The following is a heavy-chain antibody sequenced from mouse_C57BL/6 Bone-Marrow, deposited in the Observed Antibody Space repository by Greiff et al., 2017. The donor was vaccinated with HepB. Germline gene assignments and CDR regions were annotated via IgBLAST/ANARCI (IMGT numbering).Heavy chain of an antibody. D-gene: IGHD2-4*01. CDR2: ISGGGGNT. Sequence: EVQLVESGGGLVKPGGSLKLSCAASGFTFSSYTMSWVRQTPEKRLEWVATISGGGGNTYYPDSVKGRFTISRDNAKNTLYLKMSSLRSEDTALYYCARLGYDYDNYFDYWGQGTTLTVSS. CDR3: ARLGYDYDNYFDY. CDR1: GFTFSSYT. V-gene: IGHV5-9*01. J-gene: IGHJ2*01.